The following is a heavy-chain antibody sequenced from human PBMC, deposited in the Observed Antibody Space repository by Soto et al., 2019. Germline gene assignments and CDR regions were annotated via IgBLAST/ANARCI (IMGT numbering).Heavy chain of an antibody. CDR2: IWYDGNDK. Sequence: QVQLVESGGGVVQPERSLRLSCAASGFTFSRQAMHWVRQAPGRGLEWVAVIWYDGNDKYYADAVKGRFTISRDNPKKTVYLQMNSLRGEDTAMYYCATGVLGFCSGGNCAVEYWGQGTLVTVSS. D-gene: IGHD2-15*01. J-gene: IGHJ4*02. CDR1: GFTFSRQA. CDR3: ATGVLGFCSGGNCAVEY. V-gene: IGHV3-33*03.